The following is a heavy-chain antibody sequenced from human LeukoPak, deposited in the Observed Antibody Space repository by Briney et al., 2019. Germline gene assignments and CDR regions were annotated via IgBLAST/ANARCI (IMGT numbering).Heavy chain of an antibody. V-gene: IGHV3-43D*03. J-gene: IGHJ4*02. Sequence: GGSLRLSCAASGFTFDDYAMHWVRQAPGKGLEWVSLISWDGGSTYYADSVKGRFTISRDNSKNSLYLQMNSLRAEDTALYYCAKDKHNWNDGRGYFDYWGQGTLVTVSS. D-gene: IGHD1-20*01. CDR3: AKDKHNWNDGRGYFDY. CDR2: ISWDGGST. CDR1: GFTFDDYA.